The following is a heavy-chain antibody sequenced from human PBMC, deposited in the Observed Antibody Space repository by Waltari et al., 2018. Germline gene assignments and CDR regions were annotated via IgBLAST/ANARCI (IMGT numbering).Heavy chain of an antibody. J-gene: IGHJ4*02. Sequence: RLSCAASGFTFSTYWMSWVRQAPGKGLEGVANIKQDGSEKYYVDSVKGRFTISRDNTNNSLYLQMNSLRAEDTAVYYCARVREDFWSGFYHWGQGALVTVSS. D-gene: IGHD3-3*01. CDR1: GFTFSTYW. V-gene: IGHV3-7*01. CDR3: ARVREDFWSGFYH. CDR2: IKQDGSEK.